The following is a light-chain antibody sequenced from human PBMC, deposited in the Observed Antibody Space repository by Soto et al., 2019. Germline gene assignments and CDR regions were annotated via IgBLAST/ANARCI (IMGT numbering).Light chain of an antibody. Sequence: DIQMTQSPSTLSASVGDRVTITCRASQSISIWLAWYQQKPGKAPKILIYKASSLESGVPSRFSGSGSGTEFTLTISSLQPDDFATYYCQQYSTYTKTFGQGTKVDIK. V-gene: IGKV1-5*03. CDR2: KAS. CDR3: QQYSTYTKT. J-gene: IGKJ1*01. CDR1: QSISIW.